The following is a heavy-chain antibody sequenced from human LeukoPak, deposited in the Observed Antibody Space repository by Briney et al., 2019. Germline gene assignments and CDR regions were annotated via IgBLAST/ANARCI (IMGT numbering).Heavy chain of an antibody. CDR1: GLIFSSYS. V-gene: IGHV3-21*01. Sequence: GGSLRLSCAASGLIFSSYSMNWVRQAPGKGLEWVSSISTSSSYIDYEDSVKGRFTISRDNAKNSLYLQMNSLRAEDTAVYYCAREYGGFDYWGQGTLVTVSS. CDR2: ISTSSSYI. J-gene: IGHJ4*02. D-gene: IGHD4-23*01. CDR3: AREYGGFDY.